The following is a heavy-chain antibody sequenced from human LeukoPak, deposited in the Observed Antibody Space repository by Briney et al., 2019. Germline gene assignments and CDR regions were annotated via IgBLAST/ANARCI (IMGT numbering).Heavy chain of an antibody. D-gene: IGHD3-22*01. Sequence: PSETLSLTCAVSGDSVSFSYWSWIRQPPGKGLEWIGYIYYSGGTNYNPSLKSRVTILVDTSKNQFSLKLSSVTAADTAVYHCARLRNKYDTSGYYPFDYWGQGTLVTVSS. CDR2: IYYSGGT. CDR3: ARLRNKYDTSGYYPFDY. V-gene: IGHV4-59*08. CDR1: GDSVSFSY. J-gene: IGHJ4*02.